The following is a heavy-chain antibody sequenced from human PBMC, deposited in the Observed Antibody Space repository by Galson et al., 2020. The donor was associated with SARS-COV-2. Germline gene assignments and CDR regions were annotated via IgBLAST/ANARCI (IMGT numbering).Heavy chain of an antibody. CDR2: ISWNSGSI. D-gene: IGHD2-2*01. CDR1: GFTSDDYA. J-gene: IGHJ4*02. CDR3: AKDIGVVPAAMSAD. V-gene: IGHV3-9*02. Sequence: SLKISCAASGFTSDDYAMHWVRQAPGKGLEWVSGISWNSGSIGYADSVKGRFTISRDNAKNSLYLQMNSLRAEDTALYYCAKDIGVVPAAMSADWGQGTLVTVSS.